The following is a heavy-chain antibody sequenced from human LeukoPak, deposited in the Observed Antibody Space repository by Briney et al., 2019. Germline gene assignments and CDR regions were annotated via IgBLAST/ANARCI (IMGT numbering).Heavy chain of an antibody. J-gene: IGHJ4*02. CDR1: GGSISSGSYY. CDR2: IYTSGST. Sequence: SQTLSLTCTVSGGSISSGSYYWSWIRQPAGKGLEWIGRIYTSGSTSYNPSLKSRVTISVDTSKNQFSLKLSSVTAADTAVYYCARSTVLSFDYWGQGTLVTVSS. V-gene: IGHV4-61*02. D-gene: IGHD4-11*01. CDR3: ARSTVLSFDY.